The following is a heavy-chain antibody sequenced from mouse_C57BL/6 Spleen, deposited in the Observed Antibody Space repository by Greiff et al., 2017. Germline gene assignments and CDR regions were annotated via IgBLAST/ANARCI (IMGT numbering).Heavy chain of an antibody. CDR2: INDDGCN. V-gene: IGHV3-6*01. D-gene: IGHD2-4*01. J-gene: IGHJ2*01. CDR1: GYSITSGYY. CDR3: ARGGYYDYLDY. Sequence: ESGPGFVKPSQSLSLTCSVTGYSITSGYYWNCIRQFPGNKLEWMGYINDDGCNNYNPSLKNRIPISRDTSKNQFFLKLNYVTTEDTATYYCARGGYYDYLDYWGQGTTLTVSS.